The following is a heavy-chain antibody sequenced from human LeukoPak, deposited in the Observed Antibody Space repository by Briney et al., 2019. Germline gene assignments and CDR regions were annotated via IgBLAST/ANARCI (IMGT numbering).Heavy chain of an antibody. CDR2: IIPILGIA. D-gene: IGHD2-2*01. CDR3: ASLLGYCSSTSCAYGMDV. Sequence: GASVKVSCKASGGTFSSYTISWVRQAPGQGLEWMGRIIPILGIANYAQKFQGRVTITADKSTSTAYMELSSLRSEDTAVYYCASLLGYCSSTSCAYGMDVWGQETTVTVSS. V-gene: IGHV1-69*02. CDR1: GGTFSSYT. J-gene: IGHJ6*02.